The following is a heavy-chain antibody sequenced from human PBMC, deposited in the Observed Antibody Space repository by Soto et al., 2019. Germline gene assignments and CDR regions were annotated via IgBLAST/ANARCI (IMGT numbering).Heavy chain of an antibody. Sequence: QVQLVQSGAEVKKPGSSVKVSCKASGGTFSNYAFSWVRQAPGQGLEWMGGFIPIFCTPNYAQKFQGRVTVTADASTRTVYMELSSLRSEDTAVYYCARERSVGYCITTTCPKPFYYYAMDVWGQGTTVTVSS. V-gene: IGHV1-69*01. CDR2: FIPIFCTP. D-gene: IGHD2-2*01. J-gene: IGHJ6*02. CDR3: ARERSVGYCITTTCPKPFYYYAMDV. CDR1: GGTFSNYA.